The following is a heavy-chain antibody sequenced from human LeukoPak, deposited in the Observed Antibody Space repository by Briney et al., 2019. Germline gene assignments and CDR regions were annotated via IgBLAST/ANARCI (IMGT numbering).Heavy chain of an antibody. Sequence: VASVKVSCKASGYTFTSYYMHWVRQAPGQGLEWMGIINPSGGSTSYAQKFQGRVTMTRDMSTSTVYMELSSLRSEDTAVYYCARDAGNYDSGGDNWFDPWGQGTLVTVSS. CDR2: INPSGGST. J-gene: IGHJ5*02. D-gene: IGHD3-22*01. CDR3: ARDAGNYDSGGDNWFDP. V-gene: IGHV1-46*01. CDR1: GYTFTSYY.